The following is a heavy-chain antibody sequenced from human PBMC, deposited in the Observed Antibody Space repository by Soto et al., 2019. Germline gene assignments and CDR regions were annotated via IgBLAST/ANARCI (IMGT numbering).Heavy chain of an antibody. CDR1: GYTFTSYG. CDR3: ARDIRYYDFLAAYPTHTENGIGF. Sequence: GASVKVSCKASGYTFTSYGISWVRQAPGQGLEWMGWISAYNGNTNYAQKLQGRVTMTTDTSTSTAYMELRSLRSDDTAVYYCARDIRYYDFLAAYPTHTENGIGFCDQGTTVTVSS. D-gene: IGHD3-9*01. J-gene: IGHJ6*02. CDR2: ISAYNGNT. V-gene: IGHV1-18*04.